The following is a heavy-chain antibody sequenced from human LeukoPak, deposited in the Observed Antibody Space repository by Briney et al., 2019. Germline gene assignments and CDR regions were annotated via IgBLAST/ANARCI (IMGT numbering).Heavy chain of an antibody. J-gene: IGHJ5*02. V-gene: IGHV4-30-4*08. D-gene: IGHD2-2*01. CDR3: ARVPAAIGGFDP. Sequence: SETLSLTCTASGDSISSGDYYWSWIRQPPGKGLEWIGYIYYSGSTYYNPSIKSRVTISVDTSKNQFTLKLSSVTAADTAVYYCARVPAAIGGFDPWGQGTLVTVSS. CDR1: GDSISSGDYY. CDR2: IYYSGST.